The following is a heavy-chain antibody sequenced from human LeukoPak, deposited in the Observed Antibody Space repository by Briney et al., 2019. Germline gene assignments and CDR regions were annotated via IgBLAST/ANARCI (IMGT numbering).Heavy chain of an antibody. Sequence: PGGSLRLSCAASGFTFSSYWMSWVRQAPGKGLEWVANIKQDGSEKYYVDSVKGRFTISRDNAKNSLYLQMNSLRAEDTAVYYCARDRESSSKGHFDYWGQGTLVTVSS. V-gene: IGHV3-7*01. CDR1: GFTFSSYW. D-gene: IGHD2-15*01. J-gene: IGHJ4*02. CDR3: ARDRESSSKGHFDY. CDR2: IKQDGSEK.